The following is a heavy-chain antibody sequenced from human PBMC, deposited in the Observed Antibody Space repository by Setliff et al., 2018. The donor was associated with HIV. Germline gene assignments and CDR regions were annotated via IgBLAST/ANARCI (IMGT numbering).Heavy chain of an antibody. CDR1: GYTFTNYY. V-gene: IGHV1-46*01. D-gene: IGHD5-12*01. Sequence: ASVKVSCKASGYTFTNYYMHWVRQAPGQGLEWMGIIYPGGARRSYAQKFQGRVTMTWDTSKSTVYMELSSLRSEDTAFYYCARGWGAARWLQLDPRYFELWGRGTLVTVSS. CDR3: ARGWGAARWLQLDPRYFEL. CDR2: IYPGGARR. J-gene: IGHJ2*01.